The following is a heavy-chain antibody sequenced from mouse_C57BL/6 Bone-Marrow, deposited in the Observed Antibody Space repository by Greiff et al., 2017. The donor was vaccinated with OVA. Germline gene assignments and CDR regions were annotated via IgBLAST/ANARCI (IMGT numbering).Heavy chain of an antibody. V-gene: IGHV1-4*01. CDR3: ARRLRQWYFDV. CDR1: GYTFTSYT. J-gene: IGHJ1*03. CDR2: INPSSGYT. D-gene: IGHD1-2*01. Sequence: VHLVESGAELARPGASVKMSCKASGYTFTSYTMHWVKQRPGQGLEWIGYINPSSGYTKYNQKFKDKATLTADKSSSTAYMQLSSLTSEDSAVYYCARRLRQWYFDVWGTGTTVTVSS.